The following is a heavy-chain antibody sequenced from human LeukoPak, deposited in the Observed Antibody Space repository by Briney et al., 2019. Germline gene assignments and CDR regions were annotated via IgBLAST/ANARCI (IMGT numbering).Heavy chain of an antibody. CDR2: VSYDGSNK. V-gene: IGHV3-30-3*01. D-gene: IGHD6-13*01. J-gene: IGHJ4*02. CDR1: GFTFSSYA. CDR3: ARTPSLIAAAGTGFDY. Sequence: PGRSLRLSCAASGFTFSSYAMHWVRQAPGKGLEWVAVVSYDGSNKYYADSVKGRVTISRDNSKNTLYLQMNSLRAEDTAVYYCARTPSLIAAAGTGFDYWGQGTLVTVSS.